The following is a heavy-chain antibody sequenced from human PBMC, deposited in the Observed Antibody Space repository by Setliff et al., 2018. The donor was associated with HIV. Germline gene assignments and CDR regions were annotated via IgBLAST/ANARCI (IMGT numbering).Heavy chain of an antibody. CDR1: GFTFSSFE. CDR2: ITAESDNK. J-gene: IGHJ4*02. D-gene: IGHD4-17*01. V-gene: IGHV3-48*03. CDR3: ARGGPPNDYSYYFDS. Sequence: PGGSLRLSCAASGFTFSSFEMNWVRQAPGKGLEWISYITAESDNKLYTDSVKGRFIISRDNSKNTLYLLVHSLRAEDTAVYYCARGGPPNDYSYYFDSWGQGTLVTVSS.